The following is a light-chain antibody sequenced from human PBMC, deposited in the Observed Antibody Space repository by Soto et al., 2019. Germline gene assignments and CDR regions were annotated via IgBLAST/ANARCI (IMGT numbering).Light chain of an antibody. CDR3: QNSYNSPWT. V-gene: IGKV1-39*01. Sequence: IQMTQSPSSLSASVGDIFSINCRASQSISRYLNWYPKTPGKDTNILIYATSSLQSGVPSRVSGRGSGTDFTLTISSLQPEDFATYYCQNSYNSPWTFGQGTKVDIK. J-gene: IGKJ1*01. CDR1: QSISRY. CDR2: ATS.